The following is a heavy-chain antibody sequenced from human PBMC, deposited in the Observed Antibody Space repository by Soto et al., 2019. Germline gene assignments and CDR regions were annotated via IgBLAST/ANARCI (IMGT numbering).Heavy chain of an antibody. D-gene: IGHD2-15*01. CDR2: ISYEGSNE. V-gene: IGHV3-30-3*01. CDR1: GFTFSSYA. J-gene: IGHJ3*02. Sequence: QVQLVESGGAVVQPGRSLRLSCAASGFTFSSYAMHWVRQAPGKWLEWVAIISYEGSNEYYADSVKGRFTISRDNSRNTLYLQMNSLRTEDTAVYYCARGPWGSRPIAFDIWGQGTMVTVSS. CDR3: ARGPWGSRPIAFDI.